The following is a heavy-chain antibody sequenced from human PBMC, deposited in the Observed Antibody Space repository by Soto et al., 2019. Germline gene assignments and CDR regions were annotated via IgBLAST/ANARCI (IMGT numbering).Heavy chain of an antibody. CDR2: IIPIFGTA. D-gene: IGHD2-15*01. V-gene: IGHV1-69*13. CDR3: TRGRDCSGGSCYGLGYYYYGMDV. J-gene: IGHJ6*02. Sequence: SVKVSCKASGGTFSSYAVSWVRQAPGQGLEWMGGIIPIFGTANYAQKFQGRVTITADESTSTAYMELSSLRSEGTAVYYCTRGRDCSGGSCYGLGYYYYGMDVWG. CDR1: GGTFSSYA.